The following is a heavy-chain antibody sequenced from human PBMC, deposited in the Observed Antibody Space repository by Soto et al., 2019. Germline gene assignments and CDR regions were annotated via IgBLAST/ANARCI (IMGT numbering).Heavy chain of an antibody. D-gene: IGHD6-19*01. CDR1: GGSVSSGSYY. CDR3: ARQYIEVARKYFDY. V-gene: IGHV4-61*01. J-gene: IGHJ4*02. CDR2: IYYSGST. Sequence: PSETLSLTCTVSGGSVSSGSYYWSWIRQPPGKGLEWIGYIYYSGSTNYNPSLKSRVTISVDTSKNQFSLKLSSVTAADTAVYYCARQYIEVARKYFDYWGQGTLVTVSS.